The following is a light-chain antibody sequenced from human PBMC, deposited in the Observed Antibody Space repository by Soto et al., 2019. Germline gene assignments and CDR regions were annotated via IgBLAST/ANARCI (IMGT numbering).Light chain of an antibody. CDR3: QQFNSYLWT. V-gene: IGKV1-9*01. Sequence: DIQLTQSPSLLSASVGDRITITCRASPAIANYFAWYQQKPGEAPKLLIYGASTLQSGVPSRFSGSADGAEFTHTISNLQTEDIATDYCQQFNSYLWTFGQGTKVEIK. CDR2: GAS. CDR1: PAIANY. J-gene: IGKJ1*01.